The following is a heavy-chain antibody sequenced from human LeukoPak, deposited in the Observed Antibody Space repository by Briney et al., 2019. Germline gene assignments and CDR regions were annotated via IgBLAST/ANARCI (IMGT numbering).Heavy chain of an antibody. V-gene: IGHV1-2*02. Sequence: GASVKVSCKASGYTFTGYYMHWVRQAPGQGLEWMGWINPNSGGTNYAQKLQGRVTMTRDTSISTAYMELSRLRSDDTAVYYCARDPGYSNYRYFDLWGRGTLVTVSS. CDR2: INPNSGGT. D-gene: IGHD4-11*01. CDR1: GYTFTGYY. J-gene: IGHJ2*01. CDR3: ARDPGYSNYRYFDL.